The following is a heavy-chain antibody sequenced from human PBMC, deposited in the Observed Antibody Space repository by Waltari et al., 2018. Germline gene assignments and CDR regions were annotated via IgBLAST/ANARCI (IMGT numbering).Heavy chain of an antibody. CDR1: GFTFSSSW. J-gene: IGHJ4*02. CDR2: INSDGSST. V-gene: IGHV3-74*01. CDR3: ARGGRGYCSGGSCYPFDY. D-gene: IGHD2-15*01. Sequence: EVQLVESGGGLVQPGGSLRLSCAASGFTFSSSWMHWVRQAPGKGVVWVSRINSDGSSTSYADSVKGRFTISRDNAKNTLYLQMNSLRAEDTAVYYCARGGRGYCSGGSCYPFDYWGQGTLVTVSS.